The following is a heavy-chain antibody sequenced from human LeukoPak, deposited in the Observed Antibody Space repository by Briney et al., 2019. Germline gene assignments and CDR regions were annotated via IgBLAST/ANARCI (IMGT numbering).Heavy chain of an antibody. CDR1: GGSISSGSCY. CDR3: ARAPYYYDSSGYYYDY. D-gene: IGHD3-22*01. J-gene: IGHJ4*02. Sequence: SETLSLTCTVSGGSISSGSCYWSWIRQPAGKGLEWIGRIYTSGSTNYNPSLKSRVTISVDTSKNQFSLKLSSVTAADTAVYYCARAPYYYDSSGYYYDYWGQGTLVTVSS. CDR2: IYTSGST. V-gene: IGHV4-61*02.